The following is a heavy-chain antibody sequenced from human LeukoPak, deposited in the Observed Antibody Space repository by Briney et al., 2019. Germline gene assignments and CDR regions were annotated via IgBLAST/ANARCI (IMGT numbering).Heavy chain of an antibody. J-gene: IGHJ4*02. D-gene: IGHD3-3*01. V-gene: IGHV1-2*02. Sequence: ASVKVSCKASGYTFTGYYMHWVRQAPGQGLEWMGWINPNSGGTNYAQKFQGRVTMTTDTSTSTAYMELRSLRSDDTAVYYCARDYDFWSGYYELVYWGQGTLVTVSS. CDR2: INPNSGGT. CDR1: GYTFTGYY. CDR3: ARDYDFWSGYYELVY.